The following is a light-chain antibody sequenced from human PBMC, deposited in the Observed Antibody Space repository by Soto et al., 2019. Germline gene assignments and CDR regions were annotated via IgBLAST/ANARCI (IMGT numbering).Light chain of an antibody. CDR3: QQRSNWPWT. V-gene: IGKV3-11*01. Sequence: EIVLTQSPATLSLSPGEGATLSCRASQSISSYLAWYQQKPGQAPRLLIYDASNRATGIPARFSGSGSGTDFTLTISTQESADFAVYYCQQRSNWPWTFGQGTKVEIK. CDR2: DAS. CDR1: QSISSY. J-gene: IGKJ1*01.